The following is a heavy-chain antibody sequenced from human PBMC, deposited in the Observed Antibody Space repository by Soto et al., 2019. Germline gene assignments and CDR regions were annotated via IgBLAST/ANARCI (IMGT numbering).Heavy chain of an antibody. CDR1: GFFFQNYA. V-gene: IGHV3-33*01. D-gene: IGHD3-3*01. J-gene: IGHJ6*02. CDR2: IFYDGSND. CDR3: ARAMTMTLARIFGMDV. Sequence: PGGSLRLSCAASGFFFQNYAMHWVRLAPGKGLEWVSYIFYDGSNDNYADSVKGRFTVSRDNSGGMMFLQMNNLRVEDSGVYFCARAMTMTLARIFGMDVWGLGTTVTVSS.